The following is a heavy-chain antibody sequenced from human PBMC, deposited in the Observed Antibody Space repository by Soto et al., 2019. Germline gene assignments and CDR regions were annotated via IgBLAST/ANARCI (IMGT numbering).Heavy chain of an antibody. J-gene: IGHJ4*02. CDR3: ARVRDLGYCSRSCCLYYFDS. CDR1: GFTFSRYV. CDR2: INSNGGST. V-gene: IGHV3-23*01. D-gene: IGHD2-2*01. Sequence: EVQLLDSGGGLVQPGGSLRLSCVASGFTFSRYVMTWVRQAPGKGLEWVSTINSNGGSTYYADSVKGRFTISRDNSKNSVYLQMNGLRADDTAVYFCARVRDLGYCSRSCCLYYFDSWGQGALVTVSS.